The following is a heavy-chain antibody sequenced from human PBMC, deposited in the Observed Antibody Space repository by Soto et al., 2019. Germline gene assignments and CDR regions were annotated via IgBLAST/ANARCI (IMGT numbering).Heavy chain of an antibody. CDR1: GFSFSDYG. D-gene: IGHD6-13*01. J-gene: IGHJ6*02. Sequence: QVHLVESGGGVVQPGTSLRLSCAASGFSFSDYGMHWVRQAPGKGLEWLTIIWFDASHEYYADSVKGRFTISRDNSNNTLYLQLTSLTADDTAVYFCARDQGRATADGPLGNGLDVWGHGTAVTVSS. CDR2: IWFDASHE. V-gene: IGHV3-33*01. CDR3: ARDQGRATADGPLGNGLDV.